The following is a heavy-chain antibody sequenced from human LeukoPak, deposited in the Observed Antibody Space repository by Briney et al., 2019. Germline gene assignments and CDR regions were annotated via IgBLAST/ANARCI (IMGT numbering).Heavy chain of an antibody. CDR2: IRYDGSNK. V-gene: IGHV3-30*02. Sequence: GGSLRLSCAASGFTFSGYGMHWVRQAPGKGLEWVAFIRYDGSNKYYADSVKGRFTVSRDNSKNTLYLQMNSLRAEDTAVYYCAKDVHIVVVTAYGVDYWGQGTLVTVSS. D-gene: IGHD2-21*02. J-gene: IGHJ4*02. CDR3: AKDVHIVVVTAYGVDY. CDR1: GFTFSGYG.